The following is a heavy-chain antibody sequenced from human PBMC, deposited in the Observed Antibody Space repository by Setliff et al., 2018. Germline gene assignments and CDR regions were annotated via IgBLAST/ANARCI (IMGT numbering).Heavy chain of an antibody. CDR3: AKNGFGVVALGVNNWFDP. J-gene: IGHJ5*02. CDR2: ISGSGGST. Sequence: LRLSCAASGFTFSSYAMSWVRQAPGKGLEWVSAISGSGGSTDYADSVKGRFTISRDNSKNTLYLQMNSLRAEDTAVYYCAKNGFGVVALGVNNWFDPWGQGTLVTVSS. CDR1: GFTFSSYA. V-gene: IGHV3-23*01. D-gene: IGHD3-10*01.